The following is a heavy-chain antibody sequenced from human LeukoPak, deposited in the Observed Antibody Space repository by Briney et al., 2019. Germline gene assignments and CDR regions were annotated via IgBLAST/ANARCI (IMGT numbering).Heavy chain of an antibody. CDR1: GFTFDDYA. CDR3: AKDMAGSGDDAFDI. J-gene: IGHJ3*02. CDR2: ISWNSGSI. V-gene: IGHV3-9*03. D-gene: IGHD2-15*01. Sequence: GGSLRLSCAASGFTFDDYAMHWVRQAPGKGLEWASGISWNSGSIGYADSVKGRFTISRDNAKNSLYLQMNSLRAEDMALYYCAKDMAGSGDDAFDIWGQGTMVTVSS.